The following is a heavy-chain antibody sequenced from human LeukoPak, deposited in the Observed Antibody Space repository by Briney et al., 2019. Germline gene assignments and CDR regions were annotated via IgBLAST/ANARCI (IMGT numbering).Heavy chain of an antibody. D-gene: IGHD1-20*01. CDR3: ARSVGVTGNYFDY. Sequence: GASVKVSCKASGGTFSIYAISWVRQAPGQGLEWMGRIIPILGIANHAQKFQGRVTITADKSTSTAYMELSSLRSEDTAVYYCARSVGVTGNYFDYWGQGTLVTVSS. J-gene: IGHJ4*02. V-gene: IGHV1-69*04. CDR1: GGTFSIYA. CDR2: IIPILGIA.